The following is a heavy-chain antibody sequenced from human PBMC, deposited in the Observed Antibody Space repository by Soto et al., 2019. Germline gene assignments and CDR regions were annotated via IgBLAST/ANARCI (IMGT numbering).Heavy chain of an antibody. J-gene: IGHJ6*02. CDR2: IIPIFGTA. CDR1: GGTFSSYA. Sequence: SVKVSCKASGGTFSSYAISWVRQAPGQGLEWMGGIIPIFGTANYAQKFQGRVTITADKSTSTAYMELSSLRSEDTAVYYCARKGGYDTYSYYGMDVWGQGTTVTAP. CDR3: ARKGGYDTYSYYGMDV. V-gene: IGHV1-69*06. D-gene: IGHD5-12*01.